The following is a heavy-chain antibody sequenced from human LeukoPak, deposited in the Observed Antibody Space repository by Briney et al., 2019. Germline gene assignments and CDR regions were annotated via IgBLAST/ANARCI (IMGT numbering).Heavy chain of an antibody. CDR2: IYPGDSDT. CDR3: ASPTYYYDSSGYLDAFDI. V-gene: IGHV5-51*01. CDR1: GYSFTSYW. J-gene: IGHJ3*02. Sequence: GESLKISCKGSGYSFTSYWICWGRQMPGKVLEWMGIIYPGDSDTRYSPSFQGQVTISADKSISTAYLQWSSLKASDTAMYYCASPTYYYDSSGYLDAFDIWGQGTMVTVSS. D-gene: IGHD3-22*01.